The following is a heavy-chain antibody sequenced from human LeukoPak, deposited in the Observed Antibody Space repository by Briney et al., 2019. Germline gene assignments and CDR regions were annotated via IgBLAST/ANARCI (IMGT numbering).Heavy chain of an antibody. V-gene: IGHV1-46*01. Sequence: ASVKVSCKASGYTFTSPYLHWVRQAPGQGLEWMGLISPGGGSTIYAQKFQGRVIMTSDTSTTTVYMELSSLRSEDTAVYYCARSSGAGGYDYWGQGILVTVSS. D-gene: IGHD1-26*01. J-gene: IGHJ4*02. CDR3: ARSSGAGGYDY. CDR2: ISPGGGST. CDR1: GYTFTSPY.